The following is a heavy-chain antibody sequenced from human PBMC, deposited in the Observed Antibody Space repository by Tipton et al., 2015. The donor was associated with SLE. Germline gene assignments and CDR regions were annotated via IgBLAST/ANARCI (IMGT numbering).Heavy chain of an antibody. V-gene: IGHV4-61*02. CDR1: GGSISSGNYY. Sequence: TLSLTCTVSGGSISSGNYYWTWIRQPAGKGLEWTGRIYTRGSTNYNPSLKSRVTISVDTSKNQFSLKLSSVTAADTAVYYCARSTDYYGSGSYLDYWGQGTLVTVSS. J-gene: IGHJ4*02. CDR3: ARSTDYYGSGSYLDY. CDR2: IYTRGST. D-gene: IGHD3-10*01.